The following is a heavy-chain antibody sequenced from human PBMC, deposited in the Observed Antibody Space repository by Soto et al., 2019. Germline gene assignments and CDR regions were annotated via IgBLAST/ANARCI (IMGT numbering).Heavy chain of an antibody. Sequence: QLQLQESGPGLVKPSETLSLTCTVSGGSISSSSYYWGWIRQPPGKGLEWIGSIYYSGSTYYNPSLNRRVTISVDTSKNQFSLKLSSVTAADTAVYYCARLYLCGWRTEVFFDYWGQGTLVTVSS. J-gene: IGHJ4*02. CDR1: GGSISSSSYY. CDR2: IYYSGST. D-gene: IGHD2-15*01. CDR3: ARLYLCGWRTEVFFDY. V-gene: IGHV4-39*01.